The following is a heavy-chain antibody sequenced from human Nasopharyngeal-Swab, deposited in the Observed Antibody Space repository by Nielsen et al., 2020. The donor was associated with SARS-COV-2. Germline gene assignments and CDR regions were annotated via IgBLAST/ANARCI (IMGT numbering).Heavy chain of an antibody. CDR2: IYYNGRT. CDR3: ARQNVLKHLEWTSTFYSYRIDV. Sequence: LRPSCTVSGDSMITNSWIWIRQPPGKGLEWIGYIYYNGRTNYTPSLKSRVTVSLDTPRNQLSLKLDSVTAADTATYYCARQNVLKHLEWTSTFYSYRIDVWGKGTTVTVSS. CDR1: GDSMITNS. J-gene: IGHJ6*03. V-gene: IGHV4-59*08. D-gene: IGHD2/OR15-2a*01.